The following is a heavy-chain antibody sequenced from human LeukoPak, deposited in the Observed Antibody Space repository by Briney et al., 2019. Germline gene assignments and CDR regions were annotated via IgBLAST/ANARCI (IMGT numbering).Heavy chain of an antibody. V-gene: IGHV3-23*01. Sequence: PGGCLRLSCAASGFTFSSYAMSWVRQAPGKGLEWVSAIIGSGGSTYYADSVKGRFTISRDDSKNTLYLQMNSLRAEDTAVYYCAKAQTTLLTVLDAFDIWGQGTMVTVSS. CDR1: GFTFSSYA. CDR2: IIGSGGST. D-gene: IGHD4/OR15-4a*01. J-gene: IGHJ3*02. CDR3: AKAQTTLLTVLDAFDI.